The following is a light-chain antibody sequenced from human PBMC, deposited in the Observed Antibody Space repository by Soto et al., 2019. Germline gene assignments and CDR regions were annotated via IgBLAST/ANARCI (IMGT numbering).Light chain of an antibody. CDR2: AAS. V-gene: IGKV1-39*01. J-gene: IGKJ1*01. CDR3: QQSYSTPPR. Sequence: DIQMTQSPSSLSASVGDRVTITCRASQSISSYLNWYQQKPGKAPKLLIYAASSLQSGVPSRFRGSGSGTDFTLTISSLQPEDFATYYCQQSYSTPPRFGQGTKVELK. CDR1: QSISSY.